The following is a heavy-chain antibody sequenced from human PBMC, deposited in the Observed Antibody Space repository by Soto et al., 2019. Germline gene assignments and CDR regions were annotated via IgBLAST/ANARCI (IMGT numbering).Heavy chain of an antibody. D-gene: IGHD3-16*01. CDR1: GFTFSSYS. CDR3: ARNLHDYVSFRFDP. Sequence: GGSLRLSCAASGFTFSSYSMNWVRQAPGKGLEWVSSISRSSSYIYYADSVKGRFTISRDNAKNSLYLQMNSLRAEDTAVYYCARNLHDYVSFRFDPWGQGTLVTVSS. J-gene: IGHJ5*02. V-gene: IGHV3-21*01. CDR2: ISRSSSYI.